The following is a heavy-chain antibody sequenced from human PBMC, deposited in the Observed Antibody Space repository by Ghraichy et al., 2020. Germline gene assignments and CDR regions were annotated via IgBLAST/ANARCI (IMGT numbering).Heavy chain of an antibody. Sequence: SETLSLTCAVYGGSFSGYYWSWIRQPPGKGLEWIGEINHSGSTNYNPSLKSRVTISVDTSKNQFSLKLSSVTAADTAVYYCARGPNRMVRGVGGRYYYGMDVWGQGTTVTVSS. CDR1: GGSFSGYY. V-gene: IGHV4-34*01. J-gene: IGHJ6*02. D-gene: IGHD3-10*01. CDR2: INHSGST. CDR3: ARGPNRMVRGVGGRYYYGMDV.